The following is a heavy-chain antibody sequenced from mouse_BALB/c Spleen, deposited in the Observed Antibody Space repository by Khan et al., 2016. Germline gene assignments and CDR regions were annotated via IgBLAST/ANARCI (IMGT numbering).Heavy chain of an antibody. V-gene: IGHV3-2*02. CDR1: GYSITSGYG. J-gene: IGHJ2*01. CDR2: ISYSGST. Sequence: VQLQRSGPGLVKPSQSLSLTCTVTGYSITSGYGWNWIRQFPGNKLEWMGYISYSGSTNYNPSLKSRISITRDTSKNQFFLQLNSVTTEDPATYYCARTARIKYWGQGTTLTVSS. D-gene: IGHD1-2*01. CDR3: ARTARIKY.